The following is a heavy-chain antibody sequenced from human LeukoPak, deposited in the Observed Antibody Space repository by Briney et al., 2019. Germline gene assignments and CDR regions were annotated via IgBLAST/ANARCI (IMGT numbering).Heavy chain of an antibody. CDR3: ACPIGFRGAYFDY. D-gene: IGHD3-10*01. V-gene: IGHV4-30-4*08. CDR1: GGSISSGDYY. Sequence: SETLSLTCTVSGGSISSGDYYWSWIRQPPGKGLEWIGYIYYSGSTYYNPALNSRVTISVNTSKNQFSLKLSSVTAADTAVYYCACPIGFRGAYFDYWGQGTLVTVSS. J-gene: IGHJ4*02. CDR2: IYYSGST.